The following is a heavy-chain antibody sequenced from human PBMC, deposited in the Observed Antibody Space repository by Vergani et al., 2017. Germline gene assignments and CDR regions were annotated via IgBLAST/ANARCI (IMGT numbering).Heavy chain of an antibody. CDR3: ARLVAGLHYGMDV. D-gene: IGHD5-12*01. V-gene: IGHV4-59*08. CDR1: GGSISSYF. CDR2: IYYSGCT. J-gene: IGHJ6*02. Sequence: QVQLQESGPGLVKPSETLSLTCTVSGGSISSYFWSWIRQPPWKGLEWIGYIYYSGCTNYNPALKGRVTISVATSKNQFALKLSSGTAADTAVYYCARLVAGLHYGMDVWGQGTTVTVS.